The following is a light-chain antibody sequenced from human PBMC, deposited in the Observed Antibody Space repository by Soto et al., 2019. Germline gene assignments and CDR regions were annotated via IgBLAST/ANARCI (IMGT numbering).Light chain of an antibody. CDR1: QSVSSSY. CDR2: GAS. CDR3: QQYGSPWT. Sequence: EIVLTQSPGTLSLSPGERATLSCRASQSVSSSYLAWYQQKPGQAPRLLIYGASSRATGIPDRFSGSGSRTDFTLTISRLESEDFAVYYCQQYGSPWTFGQGTKVEIK. J-gene: IGKJ1*01. V-gene: IGKV3-20*01.